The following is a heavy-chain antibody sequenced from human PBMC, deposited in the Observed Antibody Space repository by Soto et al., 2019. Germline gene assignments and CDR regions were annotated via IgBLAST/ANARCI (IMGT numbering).Heavy chain of an antibody. V-gene: IGHV1-69*12. CDR3: ARKPGYCTSTSCYGGRSYCYYGMDV. CDR1: GGTFSSYA. Sequence: QVQLVQAGAEVKKPGSSVKVSCKASGGTFSSYAISWVRQAPGQGLEWMGGIIPIFGTANYAQKFQGRVTITADESTSKAFMELRSMRSADTAVDYCARKPGYCTSTSCYGGRSYCYYGMDVWGQGTTVTVSS. J-gene: IGHJ6*02. CDR2: IIPIFGTA. D-gene: IGHD2-2*01.